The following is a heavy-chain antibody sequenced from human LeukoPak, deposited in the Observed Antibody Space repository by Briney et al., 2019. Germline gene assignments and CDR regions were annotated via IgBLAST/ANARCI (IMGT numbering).Heavy chain of an antibody. Sequence: DPSETLSLTCAVYGGSFSGYYWSWIRQPPGKGLEWIGEINHSGSTNYNPSLKSRVTISVDTSKNQFSLKLSSVTAADTAVYYCARDREVRGVILGYFDYWGQGTLVTVSS. J-gene: IGHJ4*02. CDR2: INHSGST. CDR1: GGSFSGYY. D-gene: IGHD3-10*01. V-gene: IGHV4-34*01. CDR3: ARDREVRGVILGYFDY.